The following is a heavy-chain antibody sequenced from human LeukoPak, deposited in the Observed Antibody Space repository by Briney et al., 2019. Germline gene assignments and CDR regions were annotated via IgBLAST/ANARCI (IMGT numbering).Heavy chain of an antibody. CDR3: TRGAVAVAGTFDY. J-gene: IGHJ4*02. V-gene: IGHV3-49*03. Sequence: PGGSLRLSCTASGFTFGDYAMSWFRQAPGKGLEWVGFIRSKAYGGTTEYAASVKGRFTISRDDSKSISYLQMNSLKTEDTAVYYCTRGAVAVAGTFDYWGQGTLVTVSS. CDR2: IRSKAYGGTT. CDR1: GFTFGDYA. D-gene: IGHD6-19*01.